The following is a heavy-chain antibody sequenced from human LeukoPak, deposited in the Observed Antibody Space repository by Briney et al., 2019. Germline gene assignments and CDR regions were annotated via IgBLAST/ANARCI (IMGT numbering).Heavy chain of an antibody. CDR3: AKSLIGSGYGWAPFDH. CDR2: ISGSGGDT. V-gene: IGHV3-23*01. Sequence: GGSLRLSCAASGFTFTSYAMSWVRQAPGKGLEWVSAISGSGGDTYYADSVKGRFTISRDNSKNTLYLQMNRLRAEDTAVYYCAKSLIGSGYGWAPFDHWGQGTLVTVSS. D-gene: IGHD5-12*01. CDR1: GFTFTSYA. J-gene: IGHJ4*02.